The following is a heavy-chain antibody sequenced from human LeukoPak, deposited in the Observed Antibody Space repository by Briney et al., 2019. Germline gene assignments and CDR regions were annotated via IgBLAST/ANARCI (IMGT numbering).Heavy chain of an antibody. CDR3: ARVLAAAGG. Sequence: GGSLRLSCAASGFTFSNYEMNWVRQAPGKGLEWVSYISNSGTTMYYAESVKGRFSVSRDNTKNSLYLQMNSLRAEVTAIYYCARVLAAAGGWGQGTLVTVSS. D-gene: IGHD6-13*01. J-gene: IGHJ4*02. CDR1: GFTFSNYE. V-gene: IGHV3-48*03. CDR2: ISNSGTTM.